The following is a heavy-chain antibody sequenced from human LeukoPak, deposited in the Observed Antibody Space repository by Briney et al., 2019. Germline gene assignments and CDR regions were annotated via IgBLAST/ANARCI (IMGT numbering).Heavy chain of an antibody. CDR2: INHSGST. CDR3: AREVYSSSSVAFDI. Sequence: PSETLSLTCAVYGGSFSGYYWSWIRQPPGKGLEWIGEINHSGSTNYNPSLKSRVTISVDTSKNQFSLKLSSVTAADTAVYYCAREVYSSSSVAFDIWGQGTMVTVSS. D-gene: IGHD6-6*01. V-gene: IGHV4-34*01. CDR1: GGSFSGYY. J-gene: IGHJ3*02.